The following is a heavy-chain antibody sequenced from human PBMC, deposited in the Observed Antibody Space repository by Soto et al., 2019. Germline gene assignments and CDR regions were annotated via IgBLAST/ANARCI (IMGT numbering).Heavy chain of an antibody. D-gene: IGHD1-26*01. V-gene: IGHV1-18*04. CDR3: AVDRVGARPGGSDFDY. CDR2: IGAYNGNT. Sequence: QVQLVQSGAEVKKPGASVKVSCKASGYTFTSYGISWVRQAPGQGLEWMGWIGAYNGNTNYAQKLQGRVTMTTDTSTSTAYMELRSLRSDDTAVYYCAVDRVGARPGGSDFDYWGKGTLVTVSS. CDR1: GYTFTSYG. J-gene: IGHJ4*02.